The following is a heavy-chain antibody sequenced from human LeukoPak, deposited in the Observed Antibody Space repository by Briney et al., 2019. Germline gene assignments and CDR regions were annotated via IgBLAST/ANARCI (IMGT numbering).Heavy chain of an antibody. Sequence: PGGSLRLSCAASRFTFSNYAMTWVRQTPGKGLEWVSAISASAGTTYYADSVKGRFTISRDNSKNTLYLQMNRLRADDTAVYYCAKDPRGYSGSYHSWGDYWGQGTLVTVSS. CDR2: ISASAGTT. CDR1: RFTFSNYA. CDR3: AKDPRGYSGSYHSWGDY. D-gene: IGHD1-26*01. J-gene: IGHJ4*02. V-gene: IGHV3-23*01.